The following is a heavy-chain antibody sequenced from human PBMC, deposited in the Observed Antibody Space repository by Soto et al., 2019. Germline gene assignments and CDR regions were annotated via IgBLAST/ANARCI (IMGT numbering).Heavy chain of an antibody. CDR1: GGSISSSSYY. V-gene: IGHV4-39*01. Sequence: QLQLQESGPGLVKPSETLSLTCTVSGGSISSSSYYWDWIRQPPGKGLEWIGSIYYSGSTYYNPSLTSRVTMSVDTSKNQFSLKLNSVTAADTAVYYCARIKLDAFDIWGQGTMVIVSS. CDR2: IYYSGST. CDR3: ARIKLDAFDI. J-gene: IGHJ3*02.